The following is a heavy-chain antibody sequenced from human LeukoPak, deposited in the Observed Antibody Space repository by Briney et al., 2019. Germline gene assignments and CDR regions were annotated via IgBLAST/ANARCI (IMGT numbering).Heavy chain of an antibody. CDR2: IYYSGST. CDR3: ARDGAIGASLDP. V-gene: IGHV4-31*03. CDR1: GGPISSGGYY. D-gene: IGHD4/OR15-4a*01. J-gene: IGHJ5*02. Sequence: NSSETLSLTCTVSGGPISSGGYYWSWIRQHPGKGLEWIGYIYYSGSTYYNPSLKSRVTISVDTSKNQFSLKLSSVTAADTAVYYCARDGAIGASLDPWGQGTLVTVSS.